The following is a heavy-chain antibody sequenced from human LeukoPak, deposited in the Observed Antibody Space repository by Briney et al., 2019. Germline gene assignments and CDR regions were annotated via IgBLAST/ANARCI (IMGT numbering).Heavy chain of an antibody. D-gene: IGHD4-17*01. CDR3: ARVFRGAVTSNWFDP. CDR1: GVSINGYY. V-gene: IGHV4-59*01. CDR2: ISDSGST. J-gene: IGHJ5*02. Sequence: SETLSLTCTVSGVSINGYYWTWIRQPPGKGLEWIGYISDSGSTNYHPSLKSRVTMSVDSSNTEFSLRLNSVTAADPAVYYCARVFRGAVTSNWFDPWGQGTLVTVSS.